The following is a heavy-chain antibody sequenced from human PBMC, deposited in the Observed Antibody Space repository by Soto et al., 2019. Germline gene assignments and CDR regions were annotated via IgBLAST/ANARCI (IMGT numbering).Heavy chain of an antibody. J-gene: IGHJ6*02. CDR1: GGSIGGYN. D-gene: IGHD2-21*01. CDR3: VRQGIGPLHGLVDI. V-gene: IGHV4-59*08. Sequence: QVQLQESGPGLVKPSETLSLTCTVSGGSIGGYNCARIRQTPGKALEWIGYVYSTGGLAYNPSLKDRFTLSVDRSKSQFSLHMRSVTAADTAVYYCVRQGIGPLHGLVDIWGRGTAVTVSS. CDR2: VYSTGGL.